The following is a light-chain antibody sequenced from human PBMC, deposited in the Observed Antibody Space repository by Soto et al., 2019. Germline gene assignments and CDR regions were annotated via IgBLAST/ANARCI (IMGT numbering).Light chain of an antibody. CDR3: QQYDSVPPFT. J-gene: IGKJ5*01. Sequence: DIQMTQSPSSLSASAGDRVTITCQASQDISNYLNWYQQKPEKAPKLLIYDASNLETGVPTRFSGSGSGTDFTFTISSLQPEDIATYYCQQYDSVPPFTFGQGTRLDI. CDR1: QDISNY. V-gene: IGKV1-33*01. CDR2: DAS.